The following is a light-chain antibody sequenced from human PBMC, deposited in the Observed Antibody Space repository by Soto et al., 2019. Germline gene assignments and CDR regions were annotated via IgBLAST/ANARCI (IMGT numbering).Light chain of an antibody. J-gene: IGKJ1*01. Sequence: DIVMTQSPDSLAVSLGERATINCKSSQSVFYSSNNKNCLTWYQQKPGQPPKLLIYWAPTRESGVPDRFSGSGARTDFTLTIGSLQAEDVAVYYCQQYYSTPWTFGQGTKVEIK. CDR2: WAP. V-gene: IGKV4-1*01. CDR3: QQYYSTPWT. CDR1: QSVFYSSNNKNC.